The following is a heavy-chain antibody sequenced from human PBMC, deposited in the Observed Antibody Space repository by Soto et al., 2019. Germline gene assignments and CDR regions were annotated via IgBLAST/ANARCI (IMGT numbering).Heavy chain of an antibody. J-gene: IGHJ4*02. D-gene: IGHD3-22*01. CDR3: ARDRYYDSSGYPLFHY. CDR2: IYTSGST. Sequence: TLSLTCTVSGGSISSYYWSWIRQPAGKGLEWIGRIYTSGSTNYNPSLKSRVTMSVDTSKNQFSLKLSSVTAADTAVYYCARDRYYDSSGYPLFHYWGQGTLVTVSS. CDR1: GGSISSYY. V-gene: IGHV4-4*07.